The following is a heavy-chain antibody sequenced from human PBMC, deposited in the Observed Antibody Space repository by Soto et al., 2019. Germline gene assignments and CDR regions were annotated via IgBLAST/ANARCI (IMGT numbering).Heavy chain of an antibody. V-gene: IGHV4-39*01. CDR3: ARLDSIAAAGTGVDY. CDR2: IFYSGSS. CDR1: GGSIDSYNNY. J-gene: IGHJ4*02. Sequence: TCTVSGGSIDSYNNYWGWIRQPPGKVLEWIASIFYSGSSYYNPSLRSRVTISVDTSKNQFSLRLSSVTAADTAMYYCARLDSIAAAGTGVDYWGQGTLVTVSS. D-gene: IGHD6-13*01.